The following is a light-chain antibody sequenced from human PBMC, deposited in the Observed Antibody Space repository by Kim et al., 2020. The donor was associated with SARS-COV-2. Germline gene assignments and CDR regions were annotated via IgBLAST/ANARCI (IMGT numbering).Light chain of an antibody. V-gene: IGKV3-15*01. J-gene: IGKJ2*01. Sequence: LSVYPGERATRSCRASQSVSSNLAWYQQKPGQAPRLLIYDASTRATGIPARFSGSGSGTEFTLTISSLQSEDFAVYYCQQYNNWYTFGQGTKLEI. CDR3: QQYNNWYT. CDR2: DAS. CDR1: QSVSSN.